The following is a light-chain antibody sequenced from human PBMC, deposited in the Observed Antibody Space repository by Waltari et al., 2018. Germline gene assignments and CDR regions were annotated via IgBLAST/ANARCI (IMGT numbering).Light chain of an antibody. V-gene: IGLV2-14*01. Sequence: QSALTQPASVSGSPGQSITISCSGTDSDVGAYDFVSWYQQPPGKAPHLIIYEVSNRPAGISNRCSASNSGNPASLTISGLQAEDEADYYCSSYTTSSAPGVFGTGTRVTVL. CDR1: DSDVGAYDF. CDR2: EVS. J-gene: IGLJ1*01. CDR3: SSYTTSSAPGV.